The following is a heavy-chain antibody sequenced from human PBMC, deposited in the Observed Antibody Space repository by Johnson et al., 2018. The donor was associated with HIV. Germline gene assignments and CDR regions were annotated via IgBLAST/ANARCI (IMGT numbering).Heavy chain of an antibody. V-gene: IGHV3-9*01. D-gene: IGHD6-13*01. CDR1: GFTFDDYA. CDR3: AKDRKGSSSWLRSGVAFDI. CDR2: ISRDSDKN. J-gene: IGHJ3*02. Sequence: QLVESGGGLVQPGRSLRLSCAASGFTFDDYAMHWVRQAPGKGLEWVSGISRDSDKNGYADSVRGRFSISRDNAKNTLYLQLNSLRAEDTAVYYCAKDRKGSSSWLRSGVAFDIWGQGTMVTVSS.